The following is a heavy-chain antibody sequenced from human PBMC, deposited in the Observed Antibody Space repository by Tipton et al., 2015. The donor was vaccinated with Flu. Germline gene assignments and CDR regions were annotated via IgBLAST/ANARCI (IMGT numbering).Heavy chain of an antibody. CDR2: IRSDGSST. CDR1: GFTFRSYW. J-gene: IGHJ4*02. Sequence: SLRLSCAASGFTFRSYWMHWVRQVPGKGLAWVARIRSDGSSTLYADSVKGRFTISRDNTKNTLYLQMNTLRAEDTAVYYCARRDYFDYWGQGTLVTVSS. CDR3: ARRDYFDY. V-gene: IGHV3-74*01.